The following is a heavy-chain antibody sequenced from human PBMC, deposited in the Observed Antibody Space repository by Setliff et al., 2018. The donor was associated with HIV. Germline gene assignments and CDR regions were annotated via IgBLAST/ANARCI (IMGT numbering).Heavy chain of an antibody. CDR3: AHSHEPFLLDY. V-gene: IGHV2-5*02. CDR2: MYWDDDK. CDR1: GFSLSTSGVA. J-gene: IGHJ4*02. Sequence: SGPTLVNPTQPLTLTCTFSGFSLSTSGVAVGWIRQPPGKALEWLALMYWDDDKRYSPSLKSRLTITKDTSKRQVVLTMTNMDPVDTATYYCAHSHEPFLLDYWGQGTLVTVSS.